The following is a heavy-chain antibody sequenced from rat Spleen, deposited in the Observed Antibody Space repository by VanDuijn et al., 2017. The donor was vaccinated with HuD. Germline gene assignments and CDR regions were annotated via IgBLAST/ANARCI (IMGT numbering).Heavy chain of an antibody. CDR1: GFTFSDYY. CDR3: TRLYYSNWFAY. V-gene: IGHV5-29*01. Sequence: EVQLVESDGGLVQPGRSLKLSCAASGFTFSDYYMAWVRQAPTKGLEWVATISHDGSSTYYRDSVKGRFTISRDNAKSTLYLQMDSLRSEDTATYYCTRLYYSNWFAYWGPGTMVTVSS. J-gene: IGHJ1*01. D-gene: IGHD1-1*01. CDR2: ISHDGSST.